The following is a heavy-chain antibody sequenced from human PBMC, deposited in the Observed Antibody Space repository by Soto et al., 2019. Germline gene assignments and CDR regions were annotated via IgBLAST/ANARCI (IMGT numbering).Heavy chain of an antibody. CDR1: GYTFTSYG. J-gene: IGHJ6*03. Sequence: QVQLVQSGAEVKKPGASVKVSCKASGYTFTSYGISWVRQAPGQGLEWMGWISAYNGNTNYAQKLQGRVTMTTDTSTRTAYMELRSLRSDDTAVYYCATTRYCSSTSCQEANYYYYYMDVWGKGTTVTVSS. CDR3: ATTRYCSSTSCQEANYYYYYMDV. D-gene: IGHD2-2*01. V-gene: IGHV1-18*01. CDR2: ISAYNGNT.